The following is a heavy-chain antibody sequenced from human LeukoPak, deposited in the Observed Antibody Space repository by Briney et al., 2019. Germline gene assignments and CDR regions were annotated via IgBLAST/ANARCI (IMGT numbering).Heavy chain of an antibody. CDR3: ARGVSGSYFDY. CDR2: IYHSERT. J-gene: IGHJ4*02. CDR1: GGSISSCGYS. V-gene: IGHV4-30-2*01. Sequence: SETLSLTCAVSGGSISSCGYSWSWIRQPPGKGLEWIGYIYHSERTYYNPSLKSRVTISVDRSQNQFSLKLSSVTAADTAVYYCARGVSGSYFDYWGQGTLVTVSS. D-gene: IGHD1-26*01.